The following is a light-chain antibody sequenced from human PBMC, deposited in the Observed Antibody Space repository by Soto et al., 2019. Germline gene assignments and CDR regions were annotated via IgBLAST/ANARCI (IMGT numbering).Light chain of an antibody. V-gene: IGKV1-6*02. CDR3: KQYESDXYN. CDR2: GAS. Sequence: IQITQSPSSLSASVLDRVTITCLASQDISDDVGWYQQTPGKAPKLLISGASRLQSGVPSRFSGRGSGAAFTLTTNSMRPDDFATSFCKQYESDXYNFG. J-gene: IGKJ2*01. CDR1: QDISDD.